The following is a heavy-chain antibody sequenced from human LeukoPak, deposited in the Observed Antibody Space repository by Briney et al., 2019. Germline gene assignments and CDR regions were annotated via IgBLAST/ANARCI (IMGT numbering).Heavy chain of an antibody. J-gene: IGHJ4*02. CDR1: GASINSYY. CDR3: ARGTTTVTH. V-gene: IGHV4-59*08. D-gene: IGHD4-11*01. Sequence: PSETLSLTCTVSGASINSYYWSWIRQPPGKGPEWLGYIYYSGITNYNPSLKSRVTISVDTSRNQLSLKLSSVTAADTAVYYCARGTTTVTHWGQGTLVTVSS. CDR2: IYYSGIT.